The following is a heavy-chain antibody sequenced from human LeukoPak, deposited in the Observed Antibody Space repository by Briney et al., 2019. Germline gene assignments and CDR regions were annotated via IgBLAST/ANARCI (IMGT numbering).Heavy chain of an antibody. CDR1: GFLFSSYW. D-gene: IGHD2-2*01. CDR3: ATICSTSCYGYYMDV. CDR2: IKHDGSDK. V-gene: IGHV3-7*01. Sequence: GGSLRLSCAASGFLFSSYWMSWVRQAPGKGLEWVANIKHDGSDKYYVDSVTGRFTISRDNAKNSLSRQMNSLRVEDTAVYYCATICSTSCYGYYMDVWGKGTTVTVSS. J-gene: IGHJ6*03.